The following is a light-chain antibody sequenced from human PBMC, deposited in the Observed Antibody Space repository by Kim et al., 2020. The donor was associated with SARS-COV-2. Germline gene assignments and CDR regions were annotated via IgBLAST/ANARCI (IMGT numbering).Light chain of an antibody. J-gene: IGKJ4*02. CDR1: QSVSSY. V-gene: IGKV3-15*01. Sequence: EIVMTQSPATLSVSPGERATLSCRASQSVSSYLAWYQQKPGQAPRLLIYGASTRATGIPARFSGSGSGTEFTLTISSLQSEDFAVYYCQQYNNWPPGTFGGGTKVDIK. CDR3: QQYNNWPPGT. CDR2: GAS.